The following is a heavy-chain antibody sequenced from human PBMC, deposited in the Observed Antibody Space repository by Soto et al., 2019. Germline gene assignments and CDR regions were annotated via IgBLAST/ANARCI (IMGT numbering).Heavy chain of an antibody. J-gene: IGHJ4*02. CDR1: GTSISSYY. CDR3: ARYNSYAIDY. CDR2: IHYSGTT. D-gene: IGHD2-8*01. V-gene: IGHV4-59*01. Sequence: SKPLCLTCTFSGTSISSYYWSWIRQPPGKGLEWIANIHYSGTTNYNPSLASRVTLSVDTSKNQFSLKMTSVTAADRAMYFCARYNSYAIDYWGRGTLVTVSS.